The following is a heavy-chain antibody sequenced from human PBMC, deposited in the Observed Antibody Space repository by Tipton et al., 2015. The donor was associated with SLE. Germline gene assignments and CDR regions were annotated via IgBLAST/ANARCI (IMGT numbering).Heavy chain of an antibody. Sequence: SLRLSCAASGFTFDDYAMHWVRQAPGKGLEWVSGISWNSGSVGYADSVKGRFTISRDNSKNTLLLQMSSLRDEDTALYYCAKGLTTPYYYGMDVWGQGTTVTVSS. CDR1: GFTFDDYA. D-gene: IGHD4-17*01. J-gene: IGHJ6*02. CDR3: AKGLTTPYYYGMDV. CDR2: ISWNSGSV. V-gene: IGHV3-9*01.